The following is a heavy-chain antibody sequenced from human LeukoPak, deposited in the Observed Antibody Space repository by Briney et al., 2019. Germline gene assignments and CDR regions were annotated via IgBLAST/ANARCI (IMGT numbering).Heavy chain of an antibody. CDR1: GFTFSSYG. CDR2: ISYDGSNK. D-gene: IGHD3-10*01. V-gene: IGHV3-30*18. CDR3: AKDVYYYGSGPTYYYYGMDV. Sequence: SGGSPRLSCAASGFTFSSYGMHWVRRAPGKGLEWVAVISYDGSNKYYADSVKGRFTISRDNSKNTLYLQMNSLRAEDTAVYYCAKDVYYYGSGPTYYYYGMDVWGQGTTVTVSS. J-gene: IGHJ6*02.